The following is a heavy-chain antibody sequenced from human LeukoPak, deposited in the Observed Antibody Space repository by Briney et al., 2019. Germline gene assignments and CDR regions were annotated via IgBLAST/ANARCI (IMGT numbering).Heavy chain of an antibody. CDR1: GGSIDSTNW. Sequence: SETLSLTCDVSGGSIDSTNWWNWVRPPPGKGLEWIGEIHHDGRINYNPSLKSRVTLSVDKSKNQFSLRLNSVTAADTAMYYCARSHDHLWGNYPDYWGQGTLVTVSS. D-gene: IGHD3-16*02. V-gene: IGHV4/OR15-8*01. J-gene: IGHJ4*02. CDR2: IHHDGRI. CDR3: ARSHDHLWGNYPDY.